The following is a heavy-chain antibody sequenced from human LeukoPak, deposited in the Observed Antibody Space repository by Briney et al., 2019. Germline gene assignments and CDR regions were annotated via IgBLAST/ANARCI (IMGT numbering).Heavy chain of an antibody. CDR3: ARLDFWSGFVFDY. J-gene: IGHJ4*02. Sequence: SETLSLTCTVSGGSISSYYWSWLRQPPGKGLEWIGYIYYSGSTNYNPSLKSRVTISVDTSKNQFSLKLSPVTAADTAVYYCARLDFWSGFVFDYWGQGTLVTVSS. V-gene: IGHV4-59*08. CDR1: GGSISSYY. CDR2: IYYSGST. D-gene: IGHD3-3*01.